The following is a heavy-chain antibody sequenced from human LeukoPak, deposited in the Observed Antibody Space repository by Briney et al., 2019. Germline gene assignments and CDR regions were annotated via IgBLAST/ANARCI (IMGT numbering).Heavy chain of an antibody. CDR1: GYSISSGYY. J-gene: IGHJ3*02. CDR3: ARQEEDVAFDI. CDR2: ICHSGST. Sequence: PSETLSLTCAVSGYSISSGYYWGWIRQPPGKGLEWIGSICHSGSTYYNPSLKSRVTISVDTSKNQFSLKLSSVTAADTAVYYCARQEEDVAFDIWGQGTMVTVSS. V-gene: IGHV4-38-2*01.